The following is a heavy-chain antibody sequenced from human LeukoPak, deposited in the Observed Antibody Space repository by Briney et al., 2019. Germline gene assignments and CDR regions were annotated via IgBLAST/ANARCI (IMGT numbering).Heavy chain of an antibody. J-gene: IGHJ4*02. CDR1: GGSISSGGYS. Sequence: SSQTLSLTCAVSGGSISSGGYSWSWIRQPPGKGLEWIGYIYHSGSTYYNPSLKSRVTISVDRSKNQFSLKLSSVTAADTAVYYCARDYVLRYFDWLSTFDYWGQGTLVTVSS. CDR3: ARDYVLRYFDWLSTFDY. CDR2: IYHSGST. D-gene: IGHD3-9*01. V-gene: IGHV4-30-2*01.